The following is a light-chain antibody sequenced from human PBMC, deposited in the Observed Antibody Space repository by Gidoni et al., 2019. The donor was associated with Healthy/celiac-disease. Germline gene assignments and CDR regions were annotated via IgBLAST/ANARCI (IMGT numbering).Light chain of an antibody. V-gene: IGKV1-39*01. CDR1: QSISSY. Sequence: DIPMTQSPSSLSASVGDRVTITFRASQSISSYLNWYQQKPGKAPKLLIYAASSLQSGVPSRFSGSGSGTDFTLTISSLQPEDFATYYGQQSYSTPLSFGGGTKVEIK. CDR3: QQSYSTPLS. J-gene: IGKJ4*01. CDR2: AAS.